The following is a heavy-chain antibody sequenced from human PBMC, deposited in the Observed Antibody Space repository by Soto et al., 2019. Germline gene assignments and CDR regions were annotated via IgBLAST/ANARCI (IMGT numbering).Heavy chain of an antibody. J-gene: IGHJ4*02. CDR3: ARDKIPGLFDY. D-gene: IGHD2-21*01. CDR1: GGSFSGYY. CDR2: INHSGST. Sequence: QVQLQQWGAGLLKPSETLSLTCAVYGGSFSGYYWTWIRQPPGTGLEWIGEINHSGSTNYNPSLTRRVTISVDPSKTPSSLKLTSVTAADTAVYYCARDKIPGLFDYWGQGTLVTVSS. V-gene: IGHV4-34*01.